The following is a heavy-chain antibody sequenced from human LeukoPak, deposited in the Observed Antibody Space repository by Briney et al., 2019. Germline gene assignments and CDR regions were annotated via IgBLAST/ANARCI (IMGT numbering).Heavy chain of an antibody. CDR3: ARIAPDFDY. CDR1: GYTFTGHY. J-gene: IGHJ4*02. CDR2: INPNSGDT. V-gene: IGHV1-2*02. D-gene: IGHD2-21*01. Sequence: ASVKVSCKASGYTFTGHYIHWVRQAPGQGLEWMGWINPNSGDTKYAQRFQGRVTMTRDTSISTAFMELNSLKSDDTAVYYCARIAPDFDYWGQGTLVTVSS.